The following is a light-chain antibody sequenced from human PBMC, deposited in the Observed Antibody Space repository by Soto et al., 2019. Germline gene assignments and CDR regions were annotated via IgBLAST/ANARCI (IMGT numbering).Light chain of an antibody. Sequence: EIVMTQSPATLSVSPGERATLSCRASQSVSSNLAWYQQKPGQAPRLLIYGASTRATGIPARFSGSGSGTEFTLTISSLQPGDFATYYCQQSETYPLTFGQGTRLEIK. CDR2: GAS. CDR1: QSVSSN. J-gene: IGKJ5*01. V-gene: IGKV3-15*01. CDR3: QQSETYPLT.